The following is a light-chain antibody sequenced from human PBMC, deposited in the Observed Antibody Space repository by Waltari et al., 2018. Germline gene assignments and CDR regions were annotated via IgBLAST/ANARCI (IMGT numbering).Light chain of an antibody. V-gene: IGLV2-14*03. CDR3: SSYTSTNSLV. J-gene: IGLJ1*01. CDR2: DVT. Sequence: QSALTQPASVSGSPGQSITFSCTGINSHFGTCYFVPWYQQHPGKVPKLIIYDVTNRPSGVSNRFSGSKSGNTASLTISGLQSEDEADYYCSSYTSTNSLVFGTGTKVTVL. CDR1: NSHFGTCYF.